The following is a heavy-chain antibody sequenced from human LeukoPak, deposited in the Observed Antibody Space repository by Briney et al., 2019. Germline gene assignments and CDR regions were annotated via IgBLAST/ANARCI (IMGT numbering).Heavy chain of an antibody. CDR2: VHYSGTA. CDR1: DGSITNYD. D-gene: IGHD4-17*01. V-gene: IGHV4-59*01. Sequence: SETLSLTCTVSDGSITNYDWSWVRQPPGKGLEFIGHVHYSGTANYNPSLRSRVTISIDTSKKHSFLKLKSVTAADTAVYYCARGYGDFRVEGRYFHSWGQGTLVTVSS. CDR3: ARGYGDFRVEGRYFHS. J-gene: IGHJ4*02.